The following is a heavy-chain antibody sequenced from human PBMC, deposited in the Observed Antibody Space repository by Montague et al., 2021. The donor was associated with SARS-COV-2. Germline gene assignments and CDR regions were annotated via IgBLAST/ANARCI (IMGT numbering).Heavy chain of an antibody. Sequence: SETLSLTCAVYGGSFSGYYWNWIRQPPGKGLEWIGEINHSGSTNYNPSLKSRVTMSVDTSKNQFSLKLSSVTAADTAVYYCARGARPGYGFRLESFDSWGQGTLVTVSS. V-gene: IGHV4-34*01. CDR1: GGSFSGYY. D-gene: IGHD3-10*01. CDR3: ARGARPGYGFRLESFDS. J-gene: IGHJ4*02. CDR2: INHSGST.